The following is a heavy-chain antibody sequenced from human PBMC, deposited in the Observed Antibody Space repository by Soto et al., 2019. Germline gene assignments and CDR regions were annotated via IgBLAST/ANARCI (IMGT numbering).Heavy chain of an antibody. CDR1: GFTFSSYA. D-gene: IGHD2-15*01. CDR2: ISGSGGST. Sequence: PRLSCGASGFTFSSYAMSWGGQAPGKGQEWVSAISGSGGSTYYADSVKGRFTISRDNSKNTLYLQMNSLRAEDTAVYYCAKDPVVAATLNYYYGMDVWGQGTTVTVSS. J-gene: IGHJ6*02. CDR3: AKDPVVAATLNYYYGMDV. V-gene: IGHV3-23*01.